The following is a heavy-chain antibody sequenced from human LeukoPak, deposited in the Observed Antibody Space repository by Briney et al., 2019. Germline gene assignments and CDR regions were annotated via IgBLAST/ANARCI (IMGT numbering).Heavy chain of an antibody. D-gene: IGHD6-13*01. CDR3: AKYPASGGYFDY. CDR1: GFTFSTYS. V-gene: IGHV3-23*01. Sequence: PGGSLRLSCAASGFTFSTYSMSWVRLAPGKGLEWVSGISGSGANTYYADSVKGRFTISRGNSKNTLYLQMNSLRAEDTAVFYCAKYPASGGYFDYWGQGTLVTVSS. CDR2: ISGSGANT. J-gene: IGHJ4*02.